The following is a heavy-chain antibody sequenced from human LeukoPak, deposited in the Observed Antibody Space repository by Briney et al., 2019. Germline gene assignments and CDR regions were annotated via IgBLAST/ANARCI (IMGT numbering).Heavy chain of an antibody. Sequence: SETLSLTCTVSGGSISSYYWSWIRQPPGKGLEWIGYIYYSGSTNYNPSLKSRVTMSVDTSKNQFSLKLSSVTAADTAVYYCASGGVIAYFDYWGQGTLVTVSS. CDR1: GGSISSYY. D-gene: IGHD3-16*02. J-gene: IGHJ4*02. CDR2: IYYSGST. CDR3: ASGGVIAYFDY. V-gene: IGHV4-59*12.